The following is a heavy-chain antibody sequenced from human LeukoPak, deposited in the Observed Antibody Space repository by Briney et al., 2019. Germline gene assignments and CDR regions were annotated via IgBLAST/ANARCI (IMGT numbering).Heavy chain of an antibody. D-gene: IGHD6-13*01. CDR2: IYYSGST. CDR3: ARHGSSSYDY. J-gene: IGHJ4*02. CDR1: GGSISSYY. Sequence: SETLSLTCTVSGGSISSYYWSLIRQPPGKGLEWIGYIYYSGSTNYNPSLKSRVTISVDTSKNQFSLKLSSVTAADTAVYYCARHGSSSYDYWGQGTLVTVSS. V-gene: IGHV4-59*08.